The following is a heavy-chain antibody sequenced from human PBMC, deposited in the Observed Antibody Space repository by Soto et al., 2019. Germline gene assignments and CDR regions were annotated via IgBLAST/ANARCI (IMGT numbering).Heavy chain of an antibody. CDR3: ARDIVVPAAIPPYYYGMDV. CDR1: GYTFTGYY. J-gene: IGHJ6*02. CDR2: INPNSGGT. D-gene: IGHD2-2*01. V-gene: IGHV1-2*02. Sequence: AASVKVSCKASGYTFTGYYMHWVRQAPGQGLGWMGWINPNSGGTNYAQKFQGRVTMTRDTSISTAYMELSRLRSDDTAVYYCARDIVVPAAIPPYYYGMDVWGQGTTVTVSS.